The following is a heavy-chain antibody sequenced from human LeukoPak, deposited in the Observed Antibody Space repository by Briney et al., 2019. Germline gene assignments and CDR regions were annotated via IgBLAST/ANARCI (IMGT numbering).Heavy chain of an antibody. Sequence: PGGSLRLSCAASGFTFSSYDMHWVRQAPGKGLEWVAVIPYDGRNTYYADSVKGRVTISRDNSKNTLYLQMNSLRDEDTAVYYCAKDPRTGAVTGISYFDYWGQGTLVTVSS. V-gene: IGHV3-30*18. J-gene: IGHJ4*02. CDR1: GFTFSSYD. D-gene: IGHD6-19*01. CDR3: AKDPRTGAVTGISYFDY. CDR2: IPYDGRNT.